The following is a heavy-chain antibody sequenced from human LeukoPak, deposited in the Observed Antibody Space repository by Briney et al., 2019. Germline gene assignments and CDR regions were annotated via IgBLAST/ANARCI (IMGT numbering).Heavy chain of an antibody. V-gene: IGHV3-74*01. D-gene: IGHD1-20*01. Sequence: GGSLRLSCAASGFTFSGNWMNWVRQAPGKGLVWVSRINGDGSSTSYANSVKGRFTISRDNARNTLYLQMNGLRAEDTAVYYCASLGGITVTGPYDFDYWGQGTVVTVSS. CDR2: INGDGSST. J-gene: IGHJ4*02. CDR3: ASLGGITVTGPYDFDY. CDR1: GFTFSGNW.